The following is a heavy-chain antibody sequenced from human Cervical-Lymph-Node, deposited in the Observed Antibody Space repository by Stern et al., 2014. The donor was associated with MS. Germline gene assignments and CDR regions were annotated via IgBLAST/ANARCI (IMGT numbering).Heavy chain of an antibody. CDR3: AREPQGGAWYYGMDV. J-gene: IGHJ6*02. CDR1: GFPFSSHS. Sequence: EVQLVQSGGGLVKPGGSLLLSCAASGFPFSSHSMNWVRQAPGKGLEWVSSISSVGSFYAESVQGRFTISRDNAKDSLFLQINSLRVDDTAVYYCAREPQGGAWYYGMDVWGQGTTVTVSS. V-gene: IGHV3-21*06. CDR2: ISSVGS. D-gene: IGHD1-26*01.